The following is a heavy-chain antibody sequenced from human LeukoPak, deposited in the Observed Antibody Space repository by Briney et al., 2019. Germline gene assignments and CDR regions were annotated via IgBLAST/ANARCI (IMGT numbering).Heavy chain of an antibody. CDR3: ARDTGSSGWYPDGMDV. J-gene: IGHJ6*02. CDR1: GFTFSSYE. V-gene: IGHV3-48*03. CDR2: ISSSGSTI. Sequence: GGSLRLSCAASGFTFSSYEMNWVRQAPGKGLEWVSYISSSGSTIYYADSVKGRFTISRENGMNALYQQMNSLRVEDTAVYYCARDTGSSGWYPDGMDVWGQGTTVSVSS. D-gene: IGHD6-19*01.